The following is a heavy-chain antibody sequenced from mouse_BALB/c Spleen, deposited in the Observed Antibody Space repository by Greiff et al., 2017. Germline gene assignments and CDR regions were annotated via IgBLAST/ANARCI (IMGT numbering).Heavy chain of an antibody. CDR1: GFTFSSYG. Sequence: EVKLVESGGDLVKPGGSLKLSCAASGFTFSSYGMSWVRQTPDKRLEWVATISSGGSYTYYPDSVKGRFTISRDNAKNTLYLQMSSLKSEDTAMYYCASRYDWYFDVWGAGTTVTVSS. V-gene: IGHV5-6*01. J-gene: IGHJ1*01. D-gene: IGHD2-14*01. CDR2: ISSGGSYT. CDR3: ASRYDWYFDV.